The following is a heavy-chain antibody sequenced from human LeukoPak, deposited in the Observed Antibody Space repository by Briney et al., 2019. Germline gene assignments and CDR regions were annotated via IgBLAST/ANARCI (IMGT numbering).Heavy chain of an antibody. V-gene: IGHV3-30*04. CDR2: ISYDGSNK. Sequence: GGSLRLSCAASGFTFSSYAMHWVRQAPGKGLEWVAVISYDGSNKYYADSVKGRFTISRDNAKHSLYLQMNSLRAKDTDVYYCAELGIAMIGGVWGKGTTVTISS. CDR1: GFTFSSYA. J-gene: IGHJ6*04. CDR3: AELGIAMIGGV. D-gene: IGHD3-10*02.